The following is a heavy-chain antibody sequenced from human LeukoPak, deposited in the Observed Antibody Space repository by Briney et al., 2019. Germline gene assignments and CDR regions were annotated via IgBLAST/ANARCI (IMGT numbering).Heavy chain of an antibody. CDR1: GFTFSDHY. D-gene: IGHD2-15*01. J-gene: IGHJ4*02. CDR3: ARGYCTSGTCYSGDY. Sequence: QAGGSLRLSCAVSGFTFSDHYVDWVRQAPGKGLEWVGRSRNKAQSYTTEYAASVKGRFTLSRDDSKNSLYLQMNNLKTEDTAVYYCARGYCTSGTCYSGDYWGRGTLVAVSS. CDR2: SRNKAQSYTT. V-gene: IGHV3-72*01.